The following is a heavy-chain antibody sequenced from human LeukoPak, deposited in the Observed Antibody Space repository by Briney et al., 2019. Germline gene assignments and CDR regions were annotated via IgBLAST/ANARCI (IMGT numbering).Heavy chain of an antibody. CDR2: ISHSGST. CDR1: GGSFSGYY. Sequence: SETLSLTCAVYGGSFSGYYWSWIRQPPGKGLEWIGEISHSGSTNYNPSLKSRVTISVDTSKNQFSLKLSSVTAADTAVYYCARGAPRRGTMIVVVIRPHPGKFDYWGQGTLVTVSS. J-gene: IGHJ4*02. D-gene: IGHD3-22*01. V-gene: IGHV4-34*01. CDR3: ARGAPRRGTMIVVVIRPHPGKFDY.